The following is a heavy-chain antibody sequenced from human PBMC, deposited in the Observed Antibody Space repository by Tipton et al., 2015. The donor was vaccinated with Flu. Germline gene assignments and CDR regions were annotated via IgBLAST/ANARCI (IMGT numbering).Heavy chain of an antibody. V-gene: IGHV4-39*07. D-gene: IGHD2-2*01. CDR2: IYKTGIT. CDR3: APSTRYWTGGHFFGW. Sequence: TLSLTCDVSGASISSTTYYLGWIRQPPGKGLEWIGSIYKTGITDYNPSLKSRVTLSLDTSKNQFSLKVRSVNAADTAVYYCAPSTRYWTGGHFFGWWGRGTQVTVSS. J-gene: IGHJ4*02. CDR1: GASISSTTYY.